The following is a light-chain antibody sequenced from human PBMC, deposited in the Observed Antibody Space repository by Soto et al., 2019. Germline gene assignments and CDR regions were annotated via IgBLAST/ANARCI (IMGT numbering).Light chain of an antibody. J-gene: IGKJ1*01. V-gene: IGKV3-20*01. CDR3: QQYGSSLST. Sequence: EIVLTQSPGTLSLSPGETAALSFSASQSVSSRYLAWYQQKSGQAPRLLIYATSSRATDIPDRFIGYGSGTDFTLTISGLEPEDFAVYYCQQYGSSLSTFGQGTKVDIK. CDR2: ATS. CDR1: QSVSSRY.